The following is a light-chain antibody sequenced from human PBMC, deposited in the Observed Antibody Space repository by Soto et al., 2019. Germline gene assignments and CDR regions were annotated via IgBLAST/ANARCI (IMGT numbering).Light chain of an antibody. CDR2: GAS. Sequence: EIVLTQSPGTLSLSPGERATLSCRASQSVSTYYLAWYQQKPGQAPRLLIYGASNRATGIPDRFSGSGSGTDFTLTISSLQPDDFATYYCQHYNSYSEAFGQGTKVDIK. J-gene: IGKJ1*01. CDR3: QHYNSYSEA. V-gene: IGKV3-20*01. CDR1: QSVSTYY.